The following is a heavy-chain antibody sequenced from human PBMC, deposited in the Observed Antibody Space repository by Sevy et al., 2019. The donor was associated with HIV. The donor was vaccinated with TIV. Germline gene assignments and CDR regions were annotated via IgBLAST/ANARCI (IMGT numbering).Heavy chain of an antibody. CDR2: VSGGGDTT. D-gene: IGHD3-22*01. CDR3: AKGGSTSGYYLNYFAY. Sequence: GGSLRLSCAASGFTFNNYAMTWVRQAPGKGLEWVSAVSGGGDTTYYANSVKGRFTISRDNSKNTLYLQMNSLRAEDTAVYYSAKGGSTSGYYLNYFAYWGQGTLVTVSS. CDR1: GFTFNNYA. J-gene: IGHJ4*02. V-gene: IGHV3-23*01.